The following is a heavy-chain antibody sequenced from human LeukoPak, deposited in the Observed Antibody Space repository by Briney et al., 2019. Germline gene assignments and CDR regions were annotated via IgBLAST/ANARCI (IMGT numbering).Heavy chain of an antibody. CDR3: ARETHFYDTTYYYVKYFDS. V-gene: IGHV3-11*01. J-gene: IGHJ4*02. D-gene: IGHD3-22*01. Sequence: GGSLRLSCAASGFTFSDYYMSWIRQAPGKGLEWVSYISSSRSTIYYADSVKGRFTISRDNAKNSLYLQMNSLRAEDTAVYYCARETHFYDTTYYYVKYFDSWGQGTLVTVSS. CDR1: GFTFSDYY. CDR2: ISSSRSTI.